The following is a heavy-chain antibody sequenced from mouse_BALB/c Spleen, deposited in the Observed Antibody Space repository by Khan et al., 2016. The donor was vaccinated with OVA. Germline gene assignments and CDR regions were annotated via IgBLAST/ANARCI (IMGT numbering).Heavy chain of an antibody. Sequence: QVQLKESGAELVRPGTSVKMSCKAAGYTFTSYWIGWVKQRPGHGLEWIGDIYPGSGNTNYNEKFRGKATLIADTSSNTAYMQLSSLTSEDSAIYCCARPYYYGSRYDTMDAWGQGTSVTVSS. CDR3: ARPYYYGSRYDTMDA. D-gene: IGHD1-1*01. CDR2: IYPGSGNT. V-gene: IGHV1-63*02. CDR1: GYTFTSYW. J-gene: IGHJ4*01.